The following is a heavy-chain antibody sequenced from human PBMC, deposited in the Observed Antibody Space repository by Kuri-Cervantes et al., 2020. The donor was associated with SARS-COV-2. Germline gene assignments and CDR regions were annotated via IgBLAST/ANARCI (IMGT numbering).Heavy chain of an antibody. V-gene: IGHV4-39*01. D-gene: IGHD6-13*01. CDR2: IYYSGST. CDR1: GGSISSGSYY. J-gene: IGHJ4*02. Sequence: GSLRLSCTVSGGSISSGSYYWSWIQQPARKGLEWIGSIYYSGSTYYNPSLKSRVTISVDTSKNQFSLKLSSVTTADTAVYYCARLSDSSSWYCDYWGQGTLVTVSS. CDR3: ARLSDSSSWYCDY.